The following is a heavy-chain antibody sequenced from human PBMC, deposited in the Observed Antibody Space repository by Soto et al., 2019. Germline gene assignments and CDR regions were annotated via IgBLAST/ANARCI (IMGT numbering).Heavy chain of an antibody. V-gene: IGHV3-53*01. CDR3: HGYGY. Sequence: EVQVVESGGGLIQPGGSLRLSCAVSGFTVTINYMSWVRQAPGKGLEWVSVIYSGGTIYYADSVKGRFTISRDTSKNTLYLQMNSLRGEDMAVYYCHGYGYWGQGTLVTVSS. CDR1: GFTVTINY. D-gene: IGHD5-12*01. CDR2: IYSGGTI. J-gene: IGHJ4*02.